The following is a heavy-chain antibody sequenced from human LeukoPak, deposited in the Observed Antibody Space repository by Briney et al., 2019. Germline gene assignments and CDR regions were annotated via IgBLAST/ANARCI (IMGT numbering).Heavy chain of an antibody. CDR3: ARAGTDDFWSGYGARRVGWFDP. D-gene: IGHD3-3*01. CDR2: SDYSGST. V-gene: IGHV4-59*01. J-gene: IGHJ5*02. CDR1: GGSISSYY. Sequence: PSETLSLTCTVSGGSISSYYWSWIRQPPGKGLEWIGYSDYSGSTNYNPSLKSRVTISVDTSKNQFTLKLSSVTAADTAVYYCARAGTDDFWSGYGARRVGWFDPWGQGTLVTVSS.